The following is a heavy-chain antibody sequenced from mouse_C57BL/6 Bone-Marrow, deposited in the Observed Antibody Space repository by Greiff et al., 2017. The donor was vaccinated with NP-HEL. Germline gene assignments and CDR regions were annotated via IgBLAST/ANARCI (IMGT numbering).Heavy chain of an antibody. D-gene: IGHD1-1*01. CDR3: ARKAYYGRSYEFAY. CDR1: GYTFTTYW. V-gene: IGHV1-50*01. J-gene: IGHJ3*01. Sequence: QVQLQQPGAELVKPGASVKLSCKASGYTFTTYWMQWVKQRPGQGLEWIGEIDPSDSYTKYNQKFKGKGTLTVDTSSSTANMQLSSLTSEDSAVYYCARKAYYGRSYEFAYWGQGTLVTVSA. CDR2: IDPSDSYT.